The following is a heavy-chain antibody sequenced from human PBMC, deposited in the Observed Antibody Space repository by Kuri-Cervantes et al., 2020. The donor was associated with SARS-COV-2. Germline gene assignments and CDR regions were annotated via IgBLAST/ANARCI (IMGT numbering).Heavy chain of an antibody. J-gene: IGHJ5*02. D-gene: IGHD6-19*01. CDR1: GFTFSSYS. V-gene: IGHV3-21*01. CDR3: AKDAEQWLVPERNWFDP. CDR2: ISSSSSYI. Sequence: GESLKISCAASGFTFSSYSMNWVRQAPGKGLEWVSSISSSSSYIYYADSVKGRFTISRDNAENSLYLQMNSLRAEDTAVYYCAKDAEQWLVPERNWFDPWGQGTLVTVSS.